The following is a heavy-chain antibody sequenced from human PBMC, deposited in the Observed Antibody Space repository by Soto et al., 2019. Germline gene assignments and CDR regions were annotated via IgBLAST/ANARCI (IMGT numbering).Heavy chain of an antibody. CDR2: IYYSGST. Sequence: SETLSLTCTVSGGSISSGGYYWSWIRQHPGKGLEWIGYIYYSGSTYYNPSLKSRVTISVDTSKNQFSLKLSSVTAADTAVYYCARETAAAGSLGNWYFDLWGRGTLVTVSS. CDR1: GGSISSGGYY. CDR3: ARETAAAGSLGNWYFDL. J-gene: IGHJ2*01. V-gene: IGHV4-31*03. D-gene: IGHD6-13*01.